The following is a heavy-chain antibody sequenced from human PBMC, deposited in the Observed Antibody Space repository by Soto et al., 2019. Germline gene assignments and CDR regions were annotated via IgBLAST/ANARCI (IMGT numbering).Heavy chain of an antibody. V-gene: IGHV3-23*01. D-gene: IGHD6-13*01. CDR2: ISGSGGST. J-gene: IGHJ4*02. CDR1: GFTFSSYA. Sequence: GGSLRLSCAASGFTFSSYAMSWVRQAPGKGLEWVSAISGSGGSTYYADSVKGRFTISRDNSKNTLYLQMNSLRAEDTAVYYYAKDYVAGPTAADYFDYWGQGTLVTVSS. CDR3: AKDYVAGPTAADYFDY.